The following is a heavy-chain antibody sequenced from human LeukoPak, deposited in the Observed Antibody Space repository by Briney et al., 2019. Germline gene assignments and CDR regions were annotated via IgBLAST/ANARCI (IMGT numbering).Heavy chain of an antibody. CDR1: GFTFSSYA. CDR2: ISYDGTHK. CDR3: ARDRDSSGWLDAFDV. J-gene: IGHJ3*01. Sequence: GGSLRLSCAASGFTFSSYAMHWVRQAPGKGVEGVAFISYDGTHKYSAASVKGRFTISRENSTNTLYLQMNSLRAADTAVYYCARDRDSSGWLDAFDVWGQGTMVTVSP. D-gene: IGHD6-19*01. V-gene: IGHV3-30*04.